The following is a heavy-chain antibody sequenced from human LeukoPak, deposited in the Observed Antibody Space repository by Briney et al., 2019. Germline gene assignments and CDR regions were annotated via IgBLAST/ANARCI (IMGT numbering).Heavy chain of an antibody. Sequence: AASVKVSCKASGGTFSSYAISWVRQAPGQGLEWIGGIIPIFGTANYAQKFQGRVTINADKSTSTAYMELSSLRSEDTAVYYCARSPLPGITSTVYYFDYWGQGTLVTVSS. CDR3: ARSPLPGITSTVYYFDY. D-gene: IGHD3-10*01. CDR1: GGTFSSYA. CDR2: IIPIFGTA. J-gene: IGHJ4*02. V-gene: IGHV1-69*06.